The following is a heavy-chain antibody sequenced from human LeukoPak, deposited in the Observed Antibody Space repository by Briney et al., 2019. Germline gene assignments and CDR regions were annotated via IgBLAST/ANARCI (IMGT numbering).Heavy chain of an antibody. J-gene: IGHJ4*02. CDR3: ARETSSRFFDY. CDR2: INPKSGRT. V-gene: IGHV1-8*03. CDR1: GYTFTNYD. Sequence: ASVKVSCKTSGYTFTNYDINWVRQATGHGLEWMGWINPKSGRTGYAQKFQGRDTFTRNTSISTAYMELNNLRSDDTAVYYCARETSSRFFDYWGQGTLLTVSS.